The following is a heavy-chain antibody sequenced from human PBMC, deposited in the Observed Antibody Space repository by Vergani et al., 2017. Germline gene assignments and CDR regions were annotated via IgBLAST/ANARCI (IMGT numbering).Heavy chain of an antibody. CDR2: ICHTEDT. CDR3: APISYRRWGYYFDY. D-gene: IGHD5-18*01. CDR1: GDSISSNNC. V-gene: IGHV4-4*03. J-gene: IGHJ4*02. Sequence: QVQLQESGPGLVKPPGTLSLTCAVSGDSISSNNCWTWVRQPPGKGLEWIGEICHTEDTKYSPALKSRVTVSVDESRNLFSLRLNSVTAADTAGYYFAPISYRRWGYYFDYWGQGILVTVSS.